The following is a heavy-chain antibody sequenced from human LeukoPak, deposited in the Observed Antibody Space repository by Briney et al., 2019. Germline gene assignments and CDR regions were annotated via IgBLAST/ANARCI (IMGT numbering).Heavy chain of an antibody. J-gene: IGHJ6*02. D-gene: IGHD2-15*01. CDR1: GFTFSSYS. CDR3: AKDATPTDNYYYYGMDV. V-gene: IGHV3-23*01. Sequence: GGSLRLSCAASGFTFSSYSMNWVRQAPGKGLEWVSAISGSGGSTYYADSVKGRFTISRDNSKNTLYLQMNSLRAEDTAVYYCAKDATPTDNYYYYGMDVWGQGTTVTVSS. CDR2: ISGSGGST.